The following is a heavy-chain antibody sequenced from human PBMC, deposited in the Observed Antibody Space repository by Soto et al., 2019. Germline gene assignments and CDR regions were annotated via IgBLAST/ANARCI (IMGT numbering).Heavy chain of an antibody. D-gene: IGHD3-16*01. CDR3: ARVASTTSYLGALSYFDY. CDR2: ILYSGNS. J-gene: IGHJ4*02. CDR1: GGSIRSNY. Sequence: SETLSLTCTVSGGSIRSNYWSWIRQPPGKGLEWIGYILYSGNSNYSPSLKSRVTMTTDTSKNQFSLRLTSVTVADTAVYYCARVASTTSYLGALSYFDYWGQGTLVTVSS. V-gene: IGHV4-59*01.